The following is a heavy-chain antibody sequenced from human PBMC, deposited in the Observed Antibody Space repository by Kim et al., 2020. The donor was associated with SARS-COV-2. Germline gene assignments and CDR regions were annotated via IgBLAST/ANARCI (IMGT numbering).Heavy chain of an antibody. Sequence: SETLSPPFPFSSRSVSSGSYSPSWPRQPPGKGLQRTGYIYSSGSTNYNPSLKSRVTISLDQSTNQFSLPALYVTAADTHVYYCQRAAIAATIDYWGQGTL. V-gene: IGHV4-61*01. CDR2: IYSSGST. J-gene: IGHJ4*02. CDR3: QRAAIAATIDY. D-gene: IGHD5-12*01. CDR1: SRSVSSGSYS.